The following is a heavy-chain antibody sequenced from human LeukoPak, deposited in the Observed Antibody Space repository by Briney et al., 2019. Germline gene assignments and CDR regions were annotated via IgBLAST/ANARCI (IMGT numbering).Heavy chain of an antibody. CDR1: GDSISSYY. CDR2: IYSSGTT. J-gene: IGHJ6*02. CDR3: ARLRGDYSNYYYYYYGMDV. V-gene: IGHV4-59*01. D-gene: IGHD4-11*01. Sequence: SETLSLTCTVSGDSISSYYWSWIRQPPGKGLEWIGYIYSSGTTNYNPSLKSRVTISVDTSKNQFSLKLSSVTAADTAVYYCARLRGDYSNYYYYYYGMDVWGQGTTVTVSS.